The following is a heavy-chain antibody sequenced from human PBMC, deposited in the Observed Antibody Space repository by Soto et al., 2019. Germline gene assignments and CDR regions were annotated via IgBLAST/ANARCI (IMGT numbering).Heavy chain of an antibody. V-gene: IGHV4-59*01. CDR3: ARASQYYDFWSGSYYFEY. CDR1: GGSISSYY. J-gene: IGHJ4*02. CDR2: IYYSGST. Sequence: PSETLSLTCTVSGGSISSYYWSWIRQPPGKGLEWIGYIYYSGSTNYNPSLKSRVTISVDTSKNQFSLKLSSVTAADTAVYYCARASQYYDFWSGSYYFEYWGQGTLVTVSS. D-gene: IGHD3-3*01.